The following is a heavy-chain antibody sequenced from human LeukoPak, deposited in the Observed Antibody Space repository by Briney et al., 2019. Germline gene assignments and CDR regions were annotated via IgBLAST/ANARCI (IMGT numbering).Heavy chain of an antibody. V-gene: IGHV1-8*03. CDR3: ARGVGGYCSGGSCYSRLVNFDY. CDR2: MNPNSGNT. Sequence: GASVKVSCKASGYTFTSYDINWVRQATGQGLEWMGWMNPNSGNTGYAQKFQGRVTITRNTSISTAYMELSSLRSEDTAVYYCARGVGGYCSGGSCYSRLVNFDYWGQGTLVTVSS. CDR1: GYTFTSYD. J-gene: IGHJ4*02. D-gene: IGHD2-15*01.